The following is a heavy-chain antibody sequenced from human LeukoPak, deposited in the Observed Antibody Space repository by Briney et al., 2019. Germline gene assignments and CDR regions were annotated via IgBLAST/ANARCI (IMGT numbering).Heavy chain of an antibody. CDR2: GSI. Sequence: SETLSLTCSVSGDSINDKNYYWGWIRQPPGKGLERIGTGSIYYNPSLQTRVTISLDTSRNQFSLKLSSVTAADTAVYYCARNSYDVDYWGQGTLVTVSS. CDR3: ARNSYDVDY. CDR1: GDSINDKNYY. D-gene: IGHD5-18*01. V-gene: IGHV4-39*07. J-gene: IGHJ4*02.